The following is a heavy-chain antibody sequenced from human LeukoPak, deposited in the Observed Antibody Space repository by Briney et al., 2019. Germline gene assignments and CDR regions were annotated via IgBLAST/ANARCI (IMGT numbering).Heavy chain of an antibody. D-gene: IGHD2-21*02. CDR2: IYYSGST. V-gene: IGHV4-31*03. J-gene: IGHJ3*02. CDR1: GGAFFSISYY. Sequence: SDTLPLTCPVSGGAFFSISYYWGWILPPPGSGLEWIGYIYYSGSTYYNPSLKSRVTISVDTSKNQFSLKLSSVTAADTAVYYCARGDSPGAFDIWGQGTMVTVSS. CDR3: ARGDSPGAFDI.